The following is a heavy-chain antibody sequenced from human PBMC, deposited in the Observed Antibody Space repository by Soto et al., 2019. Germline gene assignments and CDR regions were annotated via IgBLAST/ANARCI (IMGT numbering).Heavy chain of an antibody. CDR3: ARSSTYYYDSSGSRRGN. Sequence: PGGSLRLSCAASGFTFSSYWMSWVRQAPGKGLEWVANIKQDGSEKYYADSVKGRFTISRDNAKNSLYLQMNSLRAEDTAVYYCARSSTYYYDSSGSRRGNWGQGTLVTVSS. D-gene: IGHD3-22*01. J-gene: IGHJ4*02. CDR2: IKQDGSEK. V-gene: IGHV3-7*01. CDR1: GFTFSSYW.